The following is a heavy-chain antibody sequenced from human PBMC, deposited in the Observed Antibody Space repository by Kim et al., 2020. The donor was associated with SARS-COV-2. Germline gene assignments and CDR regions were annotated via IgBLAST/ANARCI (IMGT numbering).Heavy chain of an antibody. CDR1: GFTFSSYA. Sequence: GGSLRLSCAASGFTFSSYAMHWVRQAPGKGLEWVAVISYDGSNKYYADSVKGRFTISRDNSKNTLYLQMNSLRAEDTAVYYCARGYYDSSGLDYWGQGNPGTVSP. CDR2: ISYDGSNK. D-gene: IGHD3-22*01. J-gene: IGHJ4*02. CDR3: ARGYYDSSGLDY. V-gene: IGHV3-30*04.